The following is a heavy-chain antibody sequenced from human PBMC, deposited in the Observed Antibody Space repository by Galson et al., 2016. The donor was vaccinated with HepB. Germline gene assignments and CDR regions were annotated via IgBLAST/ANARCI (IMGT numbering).Heavy chain of an antibody. V-gene: IGHV3-23*01. J-gene: IGHJ4*02. Sequence: SLRLSCAASGFTFSNYAMSWVRQAPGKGLEWVSHIDGPTPNTHYADSVRGRFSIYRDNSRDTLYLQMDILTAEDSAIYYCTTWLSHHFDYWGQGTRVTVSS. CDR1: GFTFSNYA. CDR3: TTWLSHHFDY. CDR2: IDGPTPNT. D-gene: IGHD6-19*01.